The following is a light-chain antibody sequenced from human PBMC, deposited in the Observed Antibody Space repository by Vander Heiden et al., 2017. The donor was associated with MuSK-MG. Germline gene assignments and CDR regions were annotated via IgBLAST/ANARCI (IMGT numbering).Light chain of an antibody. V-gene: IGKV4-1*01. Sequence: DIVMTQSPDPLAVSLGERATINCKSSQSVLYSSNNKNYLAWYQQKPGQPPKLLIYWASTRESGVPDRFSGSGSGTDFTLTISILHAEDVAVYYCQQDDGTPRTFGQRTKVEIK. CDR2: WAS. CDR1: QSVLYSSNNKNY. CDR3: QQDDGTPRT. J-gene: IGKJ1*01.